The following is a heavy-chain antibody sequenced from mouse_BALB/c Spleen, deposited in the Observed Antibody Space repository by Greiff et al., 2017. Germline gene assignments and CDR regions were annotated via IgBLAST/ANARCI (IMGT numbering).Heavy chain of an antibody. CDR1: GFTFSSYA. CDR3: ARGEGYDGGFAY. J-gene: IGHJ3*01. Sequence: EVNLVESGGGLVKPGGSLKLSCAASGFTFSSYAMSWVRQTPEKRLEWVASISSGGSTYYPDSVKGRFTISRDNARNILYLQMSSLRSEDTAMDYCARGEGYDGGFAYWGQGTLVTVSA. CDR2: ISSGGST. V-gene: IGHV5-6-5*01. D-gene: IGHD2-2*01.